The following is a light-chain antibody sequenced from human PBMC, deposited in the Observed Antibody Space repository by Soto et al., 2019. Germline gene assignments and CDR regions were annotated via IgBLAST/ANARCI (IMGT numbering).Light chain of an antibody. CDR1: SSDVGGYAY. Sequence: QSSLTQPASVSGSPGQSITITCTGTSSDVGGYAYVSWYQQYPGKAPKLVISEVSNRPSGISHRFSGSRSGNTASLTISGLQAEDEADYYCSSYTSSSTLVFGGGTKLTVL. CDR3: SSYTSSSTLV. V-gene: IGLV2-14*01. CDR2: EVS. J-gene: IGLJ2*01.